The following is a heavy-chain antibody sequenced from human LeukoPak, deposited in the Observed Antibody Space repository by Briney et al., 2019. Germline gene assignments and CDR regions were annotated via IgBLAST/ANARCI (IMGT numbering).Heavy chain of an antibody. V-gene: IGHV3-23*01. CDR1: GFTFSSYA. CDR2: ISGSGGST. J-gene: IGHJ5*02. D-gene: IGHD3-10*01. Sequence: PGGSLRLSCAASGFTFSSYAMSWVRQAPGKGLEWVSAISGSGGSTYYADSVKGRFTISRDNSKNTLYLQMNSLRAEDTAVYYCAKAAVGYYYGSGSYPRDWFDPWGQGTLVTVSS. CDR3: AKAAVGYYYGSGSYPRDWFDP.